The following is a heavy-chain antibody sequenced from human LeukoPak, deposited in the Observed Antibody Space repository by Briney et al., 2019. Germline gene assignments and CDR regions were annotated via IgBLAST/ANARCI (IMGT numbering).Heavy chain of an antibody. CDR2: IYHSGST. CDR3: ARRYCSSTSCYYFDY. CDR1: GGSISSGGSS. D-gene: IGHD2-2*01. Sequence: SETLSLTCAVSGGSISSGGSSWSWIRQPPGKGLEWIGYIYHSGSTYYNPSLKSRVTISVDRSKNQFSLKLSSVTAADTAVYYCARRYCSSTSCYYFDYWGQGTLVTVSS. V-gene: IGHV4-30-2*01. J-gene: IGHJ4*02.